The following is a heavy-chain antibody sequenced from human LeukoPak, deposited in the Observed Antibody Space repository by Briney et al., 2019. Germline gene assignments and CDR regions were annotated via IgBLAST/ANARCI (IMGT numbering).Heavy chain of an antibody. Sequence: PGGSLRLSCAASGFTFSTYAMSWVRQAPGKGLEWVSSISGSGGSTYYAGSVRGRFTVSRDNSKNTLYLQMNSLRAEDTAVYYCARVNGRAPIGSYYFDYWGQGTLVTVSS. D-gene: IGHD1-26*01. CDR1: GFTFSTYA. CDR3: ARVNGRAPIGSYYFDY. CDR2: ISGSGGST. J-gene: IGHJ4*02. V-gene: IGHV3-23*01.